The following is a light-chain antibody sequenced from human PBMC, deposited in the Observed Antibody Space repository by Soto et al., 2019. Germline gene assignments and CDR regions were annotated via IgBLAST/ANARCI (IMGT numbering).Light chain of an antibody. Sequence: EIDMTQSPATLSVSPGETATLSCRASESVSSNLVWYQQKPGQAPRLLIYGSSTRATGIPARFSGSGSGTTFTLTISSLQPEDVALYYCQQYNNWPRTFGQGTKVDIK. J-gene: IGKJ1*01. CDR2: GSS. V-gene: IGKV3D-15*01. CDR1: ESVSSN. CDR3: QQYNNWPRT.